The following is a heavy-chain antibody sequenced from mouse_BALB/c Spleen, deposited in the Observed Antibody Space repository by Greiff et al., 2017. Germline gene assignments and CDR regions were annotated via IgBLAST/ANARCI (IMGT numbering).Heavy chain of an antibody. CDR3: AKTGTHYYAMDY. CDR2: INPSTGYT. V-gene: IGHV1-7*01. CDR1: GYTFTSYW. J-gene: IGHJ4*01. D-gene: IGHD4-1*01. Sequence: VKLMESGAELAKPGASVKMSCKASGYTFTSYWMHWVKQRPGQGLEWIGYINPSTGYTEYNQKFKDKATLTADKSSSTAYMQLSSLTSEDSAVYYCAKTGTHYYAMDYWGQGTSVTVSS.